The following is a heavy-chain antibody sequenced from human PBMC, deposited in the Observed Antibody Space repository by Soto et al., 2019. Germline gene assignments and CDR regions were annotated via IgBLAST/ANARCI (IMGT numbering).Heavy chain of an antibody. CDR1: GFTFSRYD. V-gene: IGHV3-72*01. J-gene: IGHJ4*02. Sequence: GGSLRLSWAAAGFTFSRYDMNWVRQAPGKGLAWVGRIRNRANSYSTEYAASVKGRFTISRDDSENSVYLQMSSLKSEDTAMYYCARASIGPRYYSDFWGQGTLVTVSS. CDR2: IRNRANSYST. CDR3: ARASIGPRYYSDF.